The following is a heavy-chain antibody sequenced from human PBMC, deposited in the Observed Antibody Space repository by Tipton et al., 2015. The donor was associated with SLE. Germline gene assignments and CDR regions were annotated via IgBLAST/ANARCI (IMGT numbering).Heavy chain of an antibody. J-gene: IGHJ4*02. V-gene: IGHV4-34*01. CDR2: INHSGST. CDR3: ARGRSGYDY. CDR1: GGSFSGYY. Sequence: TLSLTCAVYGGSFSGYYWSWIRQPPGKGLEWIGEINHSGSTNYNPSLESRVTISVDTSKNQFSLKLSSVTAADTAVYYCARGRSGYDYWGQGTPVTVSS. D-gene: IGHD3-3*01.